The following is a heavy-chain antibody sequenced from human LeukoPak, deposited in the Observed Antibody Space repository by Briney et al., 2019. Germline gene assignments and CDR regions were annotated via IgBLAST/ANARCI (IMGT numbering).Heavy chain of an antibody. CDR2: IYYSGST. V-gene: IGHV4-59*01. CDR3: ARYPPTYDSSGYYFDY. CDR1: GGSFSGYY. J-gene: IGHJ4*02. D-gene: IGHD3-22*01. Sequence: SETLSLTCAVYGGSFSGYYWSWIRQPPGKGLEWIGYIYYSGSTNYNPSLKSRVTISVDTSKNQFSLKLSSVTAADTAVYYCARYPPTYDSSGYYFDYWGQGTLVTVSS.